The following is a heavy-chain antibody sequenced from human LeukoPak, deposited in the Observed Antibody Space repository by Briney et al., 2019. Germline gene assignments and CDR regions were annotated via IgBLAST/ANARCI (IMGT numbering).Heavy chain of an antibody. J-gene: IGHJ4*02. CDR2: IHYTGST. D-gene: IGHD3-22*01. Sequence: SETLSLTCTVSGGSISSYYWSWTRQPPGKGLEWIGYIHYTGSTNYNPSLKSRVTISVAMSKNQFSLQLSSVTAADTAVYFCARSLFSYYYDSSAYFPFDYWGQGSLVTVSS. V-gene: IGHV4-59*01. CDR1: GGSISSYY. CDR3: ARSLFSYYYDSSAYFPFDY.